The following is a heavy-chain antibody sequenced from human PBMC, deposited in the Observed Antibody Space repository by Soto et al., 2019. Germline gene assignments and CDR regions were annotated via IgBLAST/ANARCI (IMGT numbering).Heavy chain of an antibody. CDR3: ARGSLEGYYGXGSYYKGPYYYYYGMDV. V-gene: IGHV4-61*01. CDR2: IYYSGST. Sequence: PSETLSLTCTVSGGSVSSGSYYWSWIRQPPGKGLEWIGYIYYSGSTNYNPSLKSRVTISVDTSKNQFSLKLSSVTAADTAVYYCARGSLEGYYGXGSYYKGPYYYYYGMDVWGQGTTVTVSS. J-gene: IGHJ6*02. D-gene: IGHD3-10*01. CDR1: GGSVSSGSYY.